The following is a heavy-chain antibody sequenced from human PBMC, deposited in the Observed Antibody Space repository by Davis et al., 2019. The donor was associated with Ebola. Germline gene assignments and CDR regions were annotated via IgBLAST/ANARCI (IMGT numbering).Heavy chain of an antibody. J-gene: IGHJ6*04. CDR2: INPNSGGT. Sequence: AASVKVSCKASGYTFTGYYMHWVRQAPGQGLEWMGRINPNSGGTNYAQKFQGRVTMTRNTSISTAYMELSSLRSEDTAVYYCARAGVVVAAIVYYYYGMDVWGKGTTVTVSS. CDR1: GYTFTGYY. V-gene: IGHV1-2*06. CDR3: ARAGVVVAAIVYYYYGMDV. D-gene: IGHD2-15*01.